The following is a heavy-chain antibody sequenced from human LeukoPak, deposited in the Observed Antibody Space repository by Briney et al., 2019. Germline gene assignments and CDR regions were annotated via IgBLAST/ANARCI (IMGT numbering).Heavy chain of an antibody. V-gene: IGHV4-34*01. CDR1: GGSFSGYY. CDR3: ARVQHYGSSGYYSPDFDY. Sequence: SETLSLTCAVYGGSFSGYYWSWIRQPPGKGLEGIGEINHSGSNNYNPSLKSRVTISVDTSNNQFSLKLSSVTAADTAVYYCARVQHYGSSGYYSPDFDYWGQGTLVTVSS. CDR2: INHSGSN. J-gene: IGHJ4*02. D-gene: IGHD3-22*01.